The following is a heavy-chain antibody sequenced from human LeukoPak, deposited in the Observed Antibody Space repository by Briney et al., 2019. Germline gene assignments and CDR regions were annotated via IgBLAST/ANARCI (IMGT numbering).Heavy chain of an antibody. Sequence: GGSLRLSCAASGFTFSSYAMSWVRQAPGKGLEWVSGISGSGDNTYYADSVKGRFTISRDNAKSSLYLQMDSLRAEDTAVYYCARVLKSGYDSYYYYGMDVWGQGTTVTVSS. J-gene: IGHJ6*02. D-gene: IGHD5-12*01. CDR3: ARVLKSGYDSYYYYGMDV. V-gene: IGHV3-23*01. CDR2: ISGSGDNT. CDR1: GFTFSSYA.